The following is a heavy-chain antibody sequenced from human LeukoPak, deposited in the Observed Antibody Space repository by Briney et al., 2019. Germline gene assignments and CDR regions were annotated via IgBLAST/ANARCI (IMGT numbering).Heavy chain of an antibody. CDR1: GYTFSNYG. CDR3: AREYTIFGVAPSGEESYFDY. J-gene: IGHJ4*02. Sequence: GASVKVSCKASGYTFSNYGIIWVRQAPGQGLEWMGLISPYNGNTNYAQKFQGRVTMTTDTSTSTAYMELRSLRSDDTAVYYCAREYTIFGVAPSGEESYFDYWGQGTLVTVSS. V-gene: IGHV1-18*01. D-gene: IGHD3-3*01. CDR2: ISPYNGNT.